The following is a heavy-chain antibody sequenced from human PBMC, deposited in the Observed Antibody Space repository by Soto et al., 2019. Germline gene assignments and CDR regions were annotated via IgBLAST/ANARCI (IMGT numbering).Heavy chain of an antibody. Sequence: QVQLQESGPGLVQPSGTLSLTCSVSGDSITTFYWSWIRQPAGKGLEWIGRIYSNGATNYNPSLKSRVSMSVDTSKNQCSLTLNSVTAADTAVYYCARAGYSSGRYYFDFWGQGTLVTISA. D-gene: IGHD5-18*01. CDR3: ARAGYSSGRYYFDF. CDR2: IYSNGAT. CDR1: GDSITTFY. V-gene: IGHV4-4*07. J-gene: IGHJ4*02.